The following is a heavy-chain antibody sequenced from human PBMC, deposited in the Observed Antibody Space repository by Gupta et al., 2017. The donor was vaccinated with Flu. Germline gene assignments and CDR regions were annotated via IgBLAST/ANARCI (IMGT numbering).Heavy chain of an antibody. CDR3: ARDGGGPMVVVAATLDY. V-gene: IGHV1-46*01. D-gene: IGHD2-15*01. CDR1: GYTFTSYY. J-gene: IGHJ4*02. CDR2: INPSGGST. Sequence: QVQLVQSGAEVKKPGASVKVSCKASGYTFTSYYMHWVRQAPGQGLEWMGIINPSGGSTSYAQKFQGRVTMTRDTSTSTVYMELSSLRSEDTAVYYCARDGGGPMVVVAATLDYWGQGTLVTVAS.